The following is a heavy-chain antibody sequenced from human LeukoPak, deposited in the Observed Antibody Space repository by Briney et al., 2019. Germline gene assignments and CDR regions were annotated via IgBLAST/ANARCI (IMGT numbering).Heavy chain of an antibody. CDR2: IHYRGTT. Sequence: TSETLSLTCTVSGDSIGSYWWSWVRQSPGKGLEWIAYIHYRGTTNSNPSLKSRVSISVDTSKNQFSLNLNSVTDADTAVYYCARDLGTGWLYWYFDLWGRGTLVTVSS. D-gene: IGHD6-19*01. CDR1: GDSIGSYW. V-gene: IGHV4-59*01. CDR3: ARDLGTGWLYWYFDL. J-gene: IGHJ2*01.